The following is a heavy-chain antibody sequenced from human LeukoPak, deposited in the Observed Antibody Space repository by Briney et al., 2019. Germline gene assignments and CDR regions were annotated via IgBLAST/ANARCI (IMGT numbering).Heavy chain of an antibody. J-gene: IGHJ6*02. CDR2: ISESGGST. CDR1: GFPFSSYA. Sequence: GGSLRLSCSASGFPFSSYAMHWVRQAPGKGLEYASAISESGGSTYYADSVKGRFTISRDNSKNTLYLQMSSLRAEDTAVYFCVRGYSFGPYGMDVWGQGTTVTVSS. CDR3: VRGYSFGPYGMDV. D-gene: IGHD2-15*01. V-gene: IGHV3-64D*09.